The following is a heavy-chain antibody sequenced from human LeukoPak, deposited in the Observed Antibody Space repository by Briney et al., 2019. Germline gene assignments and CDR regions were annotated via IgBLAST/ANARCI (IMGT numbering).Heavy chain of an antibody. D-gene: IGHD1-7*01. Sequence: PGGSLRLSCAASGFSFSTYGMSWVRQAPGKGLEWVSGASGSGGTHYADPVKGRFTISRDNSKNTLYLQMNSLRAEDTAVYYCAKAWDNWNFIHYFDYWGQGTLVTVSS. CDR2: ASGSGGT. V-gene: IGHV3-23*01. CDR1: GFSFSTYG. CDR3: AKAWDNWNFIHYFDY. J-gene: IGHJ4*02.